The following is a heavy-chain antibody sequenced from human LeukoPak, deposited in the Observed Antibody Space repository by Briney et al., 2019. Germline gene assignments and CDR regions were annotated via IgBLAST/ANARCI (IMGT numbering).Heavy chain of an antibody. CDR2: IRRNSDGGTI. Sequence: PGGSLRLSCATSGFTFSDAWTNWVRQAPGKGLEWVGRIRRNSDGGTIDYAAPVKGRFALSRDDSKNTLYLHMSSLQTEDTAVYYCATDFYDTTWGQGTLVTVSS. D-gene: IGHD3-22*01. CDR1: GFTFSDAW. CDR3: ATDFYDTT. J-gene: IGHJ5*02. V-gene: IGHV3-15*07.